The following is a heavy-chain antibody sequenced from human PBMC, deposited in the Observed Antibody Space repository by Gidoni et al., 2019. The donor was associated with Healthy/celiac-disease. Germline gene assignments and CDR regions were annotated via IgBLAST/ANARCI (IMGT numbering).Heavy chain of an antibody. V-gene: IGHV3-21*01. Sequence: EVQLVESGGGLVKPGGSLRLSCPASGFTFSSHSMNWVRQAPGKGLEWVSSINSSSSYIYYADSVKGRFTISRDNAKNSLYLQMNSLRAEDTAVYYCARDGDDSSGYYYRYHFWGQGTLVTVSS. CDR1: GFTFSSHS. CDR3: ARDGDDSSGYYYRYHF. CDR2: INSSSSYI. D-gene: IGHD3-22*01. J-gene: IGHJ4*02.